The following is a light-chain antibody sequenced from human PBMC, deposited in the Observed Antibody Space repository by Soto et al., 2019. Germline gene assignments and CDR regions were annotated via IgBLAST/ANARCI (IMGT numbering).Light chain of an antibody. CDR3: CSYAGSFTWV. CDR1: SSGLGAYNF. CDR2: DVT. V-gene: IGLV2-11*01. Sequence: QSVLAQPRSVSGSPGQSVTISCSGTSSGLGAYNFVSWYQHHPGRAPKLMIYDVTLRPSGVPYRFSGSKSGNTASLTISGLQAEDEADYYCCSYAGSFTWVFGGGTKVTVL. J-gene: IGLJ3*02.